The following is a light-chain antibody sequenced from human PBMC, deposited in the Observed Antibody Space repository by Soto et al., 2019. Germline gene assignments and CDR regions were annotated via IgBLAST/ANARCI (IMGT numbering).Light chain of an antibody. V-gene: IGLV3-21*02. CDR1: DNGSKR. J-gene: IGLJ1*01. CDR3: LVWDNSGDRYV. CDR2: EDY. Sequence: SYELTQPPSMSVAPGQTARITCGGNDNGSKRVHWYEQKPGQAPVVVVYEDYDRPSGIPERFSGSNSGNTATLTITRVEAGDEADYYCLVWDNSGDRYVFGSGTKVTVL.